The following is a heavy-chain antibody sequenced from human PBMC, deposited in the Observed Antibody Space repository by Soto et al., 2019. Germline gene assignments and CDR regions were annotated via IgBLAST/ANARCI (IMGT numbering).Heavy chain of an antibody. D-gene: IGHD3-3*01. CDR3: ARGRRRITIFGVVSGPEYYFDY. Sequence: SETLSLTCAVYGGSFSGYYCSWIRQPPGKGLEWIGEINHSGSTNYNPSLKSRVTISVDTSKNQFSLKLSSVTAADTAVYYCARGRRRITIFGVVSGPEYYFDYWGQGTLVTVSS. J-gene: IGHJ4*02. V-gene: IGHV4-34*01. CDR1: GGSFSGYY. CDR2: INHSGST.